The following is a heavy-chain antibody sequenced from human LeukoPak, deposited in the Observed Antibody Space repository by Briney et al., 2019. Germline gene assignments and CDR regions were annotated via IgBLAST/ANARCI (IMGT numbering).Heavy chain of an antibody. Sequence: GGSLRLSCSASGFTFSSYAMHWVRQAPGKGLEYVSAISSNGGSTYYADSVKGRFTISRDNSKNTLYLQMSSLRAEGTAVYYCVKDREQWLVRHYFDYWGQGTLVTVSS. D-gene: IGHD6-19*01. CDR3: VKDREQWLVRHYFDY. CDR1: GFTFSSYA. CDR2: ISSNGGST. V-gene: IGHV3-64D*06. J-gene: IGHJ4*02.